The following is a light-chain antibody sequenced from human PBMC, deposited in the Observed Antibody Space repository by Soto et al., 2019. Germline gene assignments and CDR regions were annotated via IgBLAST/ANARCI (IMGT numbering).Light chain of an antibody. CDR1: QTINKW. V-gene: IGKV1-5*03. CDR3: QQYKSYPWT. J-gene: IGKJ1*01. CDR2: KAS. Sequence: DIQMTQSPSTLSASVGDRVTITCRASQTINKWVAWYQQKPGKAPNLLIYKASSLESGVPSRFSGSASGTDFTLTTSSLQPDDFATYYCQQYKSYPWTFGQGTKVEI.